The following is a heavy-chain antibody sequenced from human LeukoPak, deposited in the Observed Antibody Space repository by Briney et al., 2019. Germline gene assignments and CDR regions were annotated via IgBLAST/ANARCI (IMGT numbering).Heavy chain of an antibody. J-gene: IGHJ4*02. D-gene: IGHD4-23*01. Sequence: SETLSLTCTVSGGSISSYYWSWIRQPPGKGLEWIGYIYYSGSTNYNPSLKSRVTISVDTSKNQFSLKLSSVTAADTAVYYCARGRLRWHLDYWGQGTLVTVSS. V-gene: IGHV4-59*01. CDR2: IYYSGST. CDR3: ARGRLRWHLDY. CDR1: GGSISSYY.